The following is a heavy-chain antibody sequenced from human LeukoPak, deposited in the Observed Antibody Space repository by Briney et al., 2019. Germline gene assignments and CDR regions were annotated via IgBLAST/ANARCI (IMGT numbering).Heavy chain of an antibody. Sequence: ASVKVSCKASGYTFKNYGINWVRQAPGQGLEWMGWITAYTGHTNSAQKFSGRVTMTTDTSTRTAYMELRGLTSDDTAVYYCARGYGSFGEFSDVWGQGTTVTVSS. J-gene: IGHJ6*02. D-gene: IGHD3-10*01. CDR2: ITAYTGHT. CDR3: ARGYGSFGEFSDV. V-gene: IGHV1-18*01. CDR1: GYTFKNYG.